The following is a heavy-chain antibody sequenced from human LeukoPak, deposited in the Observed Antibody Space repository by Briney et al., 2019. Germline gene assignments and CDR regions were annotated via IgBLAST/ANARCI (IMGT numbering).Heavy chain of an antibody. CDR1: GGSISSSSYY. Sequence: SETLSLTCIVSGGSISSSSYYWGWIRQPPGKGLEWIGSIYYSGSTYYNPSLKSRVTISVDTSKNQFSLRLNSVTAADTAVYYCARTYKFLEDYWGQGTVVTVSS. CDR3: ARTYKFLEDY. V-gene: IGHV4-39*01. D-gene: IGHD1-14*01. CDR2: IYYSGST. J-gene: IGHJ4*02.